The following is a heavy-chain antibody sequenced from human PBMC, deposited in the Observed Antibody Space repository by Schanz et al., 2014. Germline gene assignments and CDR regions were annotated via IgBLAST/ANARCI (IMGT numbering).Heavy chain of an antibody. CDR2: ISGSGIAT. J-gene: IGHJ3*02. D-gene: IGHD3-22*01. CDR1: GFTFRSYA. V-gene: IGHV3-23*04. Sequence: EVQLVESGGGLVEPGGSLGLSCAASGFTFRSYAMSWVRQAPGKGLEWVSAISGSGIATYYADSVKGRFTISRDNSKNTVYLQMNSLRLEDTAVYYCAKEITVIVVVLDAFDMWGQGTMVTVSS. CDR3: AKEITVIVVVLDAFDM.